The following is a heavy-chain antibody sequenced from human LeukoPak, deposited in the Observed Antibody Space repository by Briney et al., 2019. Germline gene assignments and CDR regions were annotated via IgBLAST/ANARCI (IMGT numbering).Heavy chain of an antibody. CDR3: ARYIAATDYFDY. J-gene: IGHJ4*02. V-gene: IGHV4-59*01. CDR1: GGSISSYY. CDR2: IYYSGST. D-gene: IGHD6-6*01. Sequence: SETLSLTCTVSGGSISSYYWSWIRQPPGKGLEWIGYIYYSGSTNYNPSLKSRVTISVDTSKNQFSLKLSSVTAADTAVYYCARYIAATDYFDYWGQGTLVTVSS.